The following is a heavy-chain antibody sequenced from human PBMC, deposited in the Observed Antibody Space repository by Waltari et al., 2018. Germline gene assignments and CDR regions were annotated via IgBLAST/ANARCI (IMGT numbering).Heavy chain of an antibody. D-gene: IGHD5-12*01. J-gene: IGHJ4*02. CDR3: TRGGDIVAN. CDR1: GFTFSSYG. Sequence: QVQLVESGGGVVQPGRSLRLSCAASGFTFSSYGMHWVRQAPGKGLEWVAVIWYDGSNKYYADSVKGRFTISRDDSKSIAYLQMNSLKTEDTAVYYCTRGGDIVANWGQGTLVTVSS. CDR2: IWYDGSNK. V-gene: IGHV3-33*01.